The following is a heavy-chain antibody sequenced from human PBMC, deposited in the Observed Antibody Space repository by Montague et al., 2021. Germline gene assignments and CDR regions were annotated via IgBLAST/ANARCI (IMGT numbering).Heavy chain of an antibody. Sequence: TLYHADSVRGRFTIYRDNARDSVYLQMNSLIAEDTAVYYCSREEDSYGSGTLYYWGQGPLVTVSS. CDR2: TL. D-gene: IGHD3-10*01. J-gene: IGHJ4*02. V-gene: IGHV3-11*01. CDR3: SREEDSYGSGTLYY.